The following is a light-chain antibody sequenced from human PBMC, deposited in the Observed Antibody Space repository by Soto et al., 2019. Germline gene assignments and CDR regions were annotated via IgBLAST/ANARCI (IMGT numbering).Light chain of an antibody. J-gene: IGKJ5*01. Sequence: DIQVTQSPPSMAASVGDRVTITCLASQDIGNWMTWYQQKPGKAPKLLIYSASTLVRGVPSRFSGSGSGTEFTLTISSLQPEDSLTYYCQQAKSFPITFGQGTRLEIK. CDR2: SAS. CDR3: QQAKSFPIT. CDR1: QDIGNW. V-gene: IGKV1-12*01.